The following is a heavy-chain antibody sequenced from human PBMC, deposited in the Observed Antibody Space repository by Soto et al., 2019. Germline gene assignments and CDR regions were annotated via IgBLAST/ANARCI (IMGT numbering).Heavy chain of an antibody. J-gene: IGHJ4*02. V-gene: IGHV4-61*01. CDR3: ARDCILCPFDF. CDR1: GGSVSSGSYY. D-gene: IGHD2-2*01. Sequence: SETLSLTCTVSGGSVSSGSYYWSWIRQPPGKGLEWIGYIYYSGSTNYNPSLKSRVTISVDTSKNQFSLKLSSVTAADTAVYYCARDCILCPFDFWGQGTLVNVSS. CDR2: IYYSGST.